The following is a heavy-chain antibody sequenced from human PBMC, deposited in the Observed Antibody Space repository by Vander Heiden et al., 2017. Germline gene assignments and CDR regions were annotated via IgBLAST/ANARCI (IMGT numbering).Heavy chain of an antibody. CDR2: IIPIFGTA. Sequence: QVQLVQSGAEVKKPGSSVKVSCKASGGTFSSYAISWVRQAPGQGLEWMGGIIPIFGTANYAQKCQGRVTITAGESTSTAYMELSSLRSEDTAVYYCARVGVDTAMVRLGDYFDYWGQGTLVTVSS. CDR3: ARVGVDTAMVRLGDYFDY. CDR1: GGTFSSYA. V-gene: IGHV1-69*01. D-gene: IGHD5-18*01. J-gene: IGHJ4*02.